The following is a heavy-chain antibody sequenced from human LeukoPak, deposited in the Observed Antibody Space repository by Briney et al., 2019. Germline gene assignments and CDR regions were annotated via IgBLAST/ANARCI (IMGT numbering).Heavy chain of an antibody. V-gene: IGHV4-34*01. J-gene: IGHJ4*02. CDR2: INHSGST. Sequence: SETLSLTCAVYGGSFSGYYWSWIRQPPGKGLEWIGEINHSGSTNYNPSLKSRVTISVDTSKNQFSLKLSSVTAADTAVYYCARGREGYRDYWGQGTRVTVS. CDR1: GGSFSGYY. CDR3: ARGREGYRDY. D-gene: IGHD5-12*01.